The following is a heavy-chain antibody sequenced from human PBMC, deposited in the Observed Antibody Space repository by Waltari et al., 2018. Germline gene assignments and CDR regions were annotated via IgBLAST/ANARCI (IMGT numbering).Heavy chain of an antibody. CDR1: GDTFKGYA. Sequence: QVHLVQSGAGVRMPGSSVKVSCKASGDTFKGYAINWVRQAPGQGLEWMGGIILGFGTTDYAQRFQGRLTITADESMNTAYMELSSLRSEDTAVFYCARSGLGGNYFDSWGQGTLVRVSS. D-gene: IGHD1-1*01. V-gene: IGHV1-69*12. J-gene: IGHJ4*02. CDR3: ARSGLGGNYFDS. CDR2: IILGFGTT.